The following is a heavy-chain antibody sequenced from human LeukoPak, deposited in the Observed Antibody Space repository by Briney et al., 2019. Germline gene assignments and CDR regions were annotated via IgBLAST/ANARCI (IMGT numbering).Heavy chain of an antibody. CDR3: AKDRLRYCSGGSCYYFDY. J-gene: IGHJ4*02. D-gene: IGHD2-15*01. Sequence: GGSLRLSCAASGFTFSSYGMHWVREGPGKGLEWVAVISYDGSNKYYADSVKGRFTISRDNSKNTLYLQMNSLRAEDTAVYYCAKDRLRYCSGGSCYYFDYWGQGTLVTVSS. CDR2: ISYDGSNK. CDR1: GFTFSSYG. V-gene: IGHV3-30*18.